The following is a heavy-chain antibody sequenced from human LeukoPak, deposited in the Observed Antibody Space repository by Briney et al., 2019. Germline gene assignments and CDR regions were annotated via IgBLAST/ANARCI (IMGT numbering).Heavy chain of an antibody. D-gene: IGHD5-12*01. J-gene: IGHJ4*02. CDR2: IYYSGST. Sequence: SETLSLTCAVTGGSISSDYWSWIRQPPGKGLEWIGYIYYSGSTNYNPSLKSRVTISVDTSKNQFSLQLSSVTAADTAVYYCAYSGYDLTPDYWGQGTLVTVSS. CDR3: AYSGYDLTPDY. V-gene: IGHV4-59*01. CDR1: GGSISSDY.